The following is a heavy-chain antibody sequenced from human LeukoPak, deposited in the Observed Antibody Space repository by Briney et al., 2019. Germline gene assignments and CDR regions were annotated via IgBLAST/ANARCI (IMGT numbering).Heavy chain of an antibody. CDR2: IFTSGST. Sequence: SETLSLTCTVSGGSISSGNYYWSWTRQPAGKGLEWIGRIFTSGSTNYNPSLKSRVTISLDSSKNQLSLDLRSVTAADTAVYYCARGLSSGSSWGQGTLVTVSS. CDR1: GGSISSGNYY. D-gene: IGHD5-18*01. V-gene: IGHV4-61*02. CDR3: ARGLSSGSS. J-gene: IGHJ4*02.